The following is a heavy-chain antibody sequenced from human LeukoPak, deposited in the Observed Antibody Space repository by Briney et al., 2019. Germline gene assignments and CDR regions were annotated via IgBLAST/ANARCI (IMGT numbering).Heavy chain of an antibody. CDR2: IKQDGSEK. CDR1: GFTFSSYW. CDR3: ARVLYYCDSSGYYWDY. D-gene: IGHD3-22*01. Sequence: PGGSLRLSCAAAGFTFSSYWMSWVRQAPGKGLEWVANIKQDGSEKYYVDSVKGRFTISRDNAKNSLYLQMNSLRAEDTAVYYGARVLYYCDSSGYYWDYWGQGTLVTVSS. V-gene: IGHV3-7*04. J-gene: IGHJ4*02.